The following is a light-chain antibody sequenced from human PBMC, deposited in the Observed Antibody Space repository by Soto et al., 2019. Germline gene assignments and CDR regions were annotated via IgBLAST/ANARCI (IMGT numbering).Light chain of an antibody. Sequence: EIVMTQSPVTLSVSPGERATLSCRASQSVSTNLAWYQQKPGQAPRVLIYGASTRATNIPARFGGSGSGTDFTLTISSLQSEDFALYYCQHYNNWPTFGQGTKVDIK. J-gene: IGKJ1*01. CDR2: GAS. CDR1: QSVSTN. V-gene: IGKV3-15*01. CDR3: QHYNNWPT.